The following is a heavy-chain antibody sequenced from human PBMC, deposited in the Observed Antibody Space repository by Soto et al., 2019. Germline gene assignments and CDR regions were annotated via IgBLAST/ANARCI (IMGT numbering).Heavy chain of an antibody. D-gene: IGHD1-7*01. CDR1: GFSLSTSGVG. J-gene: IGHJ5*02. CDR3: ARRQTTFIRDKRNWFDP. V-gene: IGHV2-5*02. CDR2: IYWDDDK. Sequence: QITLKESGPTLVKPTQTLTLTCTFSGFSLSTSGVGVGWIRQPPGKALEWLALIYWDDDKRYSPSLKSRLTVTKDISKNQVVLTMTNMDPVDTATYYCARRQTTFIRDKRNWFDPWGQGTLVTRSS.